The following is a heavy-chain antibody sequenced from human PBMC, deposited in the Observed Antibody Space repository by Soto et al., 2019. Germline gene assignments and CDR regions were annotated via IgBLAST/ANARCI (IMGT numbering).Heavy chain of an antibody. D-gene: IGHD5-18*01. J-gene: IGHJ4*02. V-gene: IGHV4-34*01. CDR1: SGSLSGYY. CDR3: ARGQLVPAARRYSYGYGD. Sequence: ETLSLTCAVDSGSLSGYYWSWIRQPPGKGLEWIGEINHSGSTNYNQSLKSRVTISVDTSKNQFSLKLRSVTAADTAVYYCARGQLVPAARRYSYGYGDWGQGTLVTVSS. CDR2: INHSGST.